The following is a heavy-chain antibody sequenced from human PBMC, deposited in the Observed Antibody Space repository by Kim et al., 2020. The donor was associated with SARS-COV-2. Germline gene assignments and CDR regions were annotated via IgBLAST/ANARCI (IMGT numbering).Heavy chain of an antibody. V-gene: IGHV1-3*01. D-gene: IGHD1-1*01. J-gene: IGHJ5*02. Sequence: ASVKVSCKASGYTFTSYAMHWVRQAPGQRLEWMGWINPGNGNTKYSQKFQGRVTITRDTSASTAYMELSSLRSEDTAVYYCAGWPGWGPEKYNWNDGPQYTWFDPWGQGTLVTVSS. CDR2: INPGNGNT. CDR1: GYTFTSYA. CDR3: AGWPGWGPEKYNWNDGPQYTWFDP.